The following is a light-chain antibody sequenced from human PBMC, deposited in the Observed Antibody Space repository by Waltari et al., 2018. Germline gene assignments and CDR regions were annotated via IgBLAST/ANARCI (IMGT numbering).Light chain of an antibody. CDR1: QGISSY. CDR2: AAS. CDR3: QQLNSYPLVT. V-gene: IGKV1-9*01. J-gene: IGKJ2*01. Sequence: DIQFTQSPYFLSASVGDRVTITCRASQGISSYLALYQQKPGKAPKLLIYAASTLQSGVPSRFSGSGSGTEFTLTISSLQPEDFATYYCQQLNSYPLVTFGQGTKLEIK.